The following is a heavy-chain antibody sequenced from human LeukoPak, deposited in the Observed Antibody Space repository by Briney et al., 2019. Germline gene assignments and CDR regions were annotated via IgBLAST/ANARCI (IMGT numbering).Heavy chain of an antibody. CDR1: GGSFSGYY. Sequence: ETLSLTCAVYGGSFSGYYWSWIRQPPGKGLEWIGEINHSGSTNYNPSLKSRVTISVDTSKNQFSLKLSSVTAADTAVYYCARVSYGGYLTSWGQGTLVTVSS. CDR3: ARVSYGGYLTS. J-gene: IGHJ5*02. V-gene: IGHV4-34*01. CDR2: INHSGST. D-gene: IGHD4-17*01.